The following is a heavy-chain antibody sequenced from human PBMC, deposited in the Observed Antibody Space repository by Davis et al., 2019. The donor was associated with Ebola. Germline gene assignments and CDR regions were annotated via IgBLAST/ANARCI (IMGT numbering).Heavy chain of an antibody. CDR3: AKDHLDY. V-gene: IGHV3-30*18. CDR2: ISYDGSNK. Sequence: GESLKISCAASGFTFSSYGMHWVRQAPGKELEWVAVISYDGSNKYYADSVKGRFTISRDNSKNTLYLQMNSLRAEDTAVYYCAKDHLDYWGQGTLVTVSS. CDR1: GFTFSSYG. J-gene: IGHJ4*02.